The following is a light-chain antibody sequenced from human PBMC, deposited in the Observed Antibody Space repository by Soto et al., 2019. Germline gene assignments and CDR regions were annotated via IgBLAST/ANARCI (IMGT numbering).Light chain of an antibody. V-gene: IGKV3-15*01. CDR3: QQYNNWPWT. CDR1: QSVGTF. CDR2: GTS. J-gene: IGKJ1*01. Sequence: EIVLTQSPVTLSLSPGARATLSCRASQSVGTFLAWYQQKPGQAPRLLIYGTSTRATGIPARFSGSGSGTEFTLTISSLQSEDFAVYYCQQYNNWPWTFGQGTKVEIK.